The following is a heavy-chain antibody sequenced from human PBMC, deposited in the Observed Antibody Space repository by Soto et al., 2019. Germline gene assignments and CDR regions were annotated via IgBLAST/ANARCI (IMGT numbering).Heavy chain of an antibody. Sequence: GESLKIFCTASGSTFTTDWIGWVRQMPGQALEWMAIIYPGDSDTRCSPSFQGQVTISADKSTSAAYLRLSSLKASDTAMYFGARHGAYFDYWGQGTRVTVSS. D-gene: IGHD3-16*01. CDR2: IYPGDSDT. V-gene: IGHV5-51*01. CDR3: ARHGAYFDY. CDR1: GSTFTTDW. J-gene: IGHJ4*02.